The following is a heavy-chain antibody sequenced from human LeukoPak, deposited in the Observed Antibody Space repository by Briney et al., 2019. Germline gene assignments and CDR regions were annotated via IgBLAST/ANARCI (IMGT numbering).Heavy chain of an antibody. J-gene: IGHJ5*02. D-gene: IGHD6-13*01. CDR1: GFTFSSYA. CDR2: ISGSNSPI. Sequence: PGGSLRLSCAASGFTFSSYAMNWVRQAPGKGLEWVSYISGSNSPIYYADSVKGRFTISRDNAKNSLYLQMDSLRAEDTAVYYCAKGRPRWYGGRFDPWGQGTLVTVSS. CDR3: AKGRPRWYGGRFDP. V-gene: IGHV3-48*01.